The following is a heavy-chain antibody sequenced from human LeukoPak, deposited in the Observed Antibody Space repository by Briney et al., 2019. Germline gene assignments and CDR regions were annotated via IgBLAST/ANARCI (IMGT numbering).Heavy chain of an antibody. CDR1: GYTFTSYG. V-gene: IGHV1-18*01. CDR3: ARVRGQQLYYYYGMDV. CDR2: ISAYNGNT. J-gene: IGHJ6*02. Sequence: GASVKVSCKASGYTFTSYGISWVRQAPGQGLEWMGWISAYNGNTNYAQKLQGRVTMTRNTSISTAYMELSSLRSEDTAVYYCARVRGQQLYYYYGMDVWGQGTTVTVSS. D-gene: IGHD6-13*01.